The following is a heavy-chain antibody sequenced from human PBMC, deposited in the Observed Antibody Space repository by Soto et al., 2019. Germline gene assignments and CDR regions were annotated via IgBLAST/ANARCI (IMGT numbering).Heavy chain of an antibody. CDR3: ARGGQYSSGWYEGDWFDP. CDR2: TYYRSKWYN. D-gene: IGHD6-19*01. CDR1: GDSVSSNSAA. J-gene: IGHJ5*02. Sequence: PSQTLSLTCAISGDSVSSNSAAWNWIRQSPSRGLEWLGRTYYRSKWYNDYAVSVKSRITINPDTSKNQFSLQLNSVTPEDTAVYYCARGGQYSSGWYEGDWFDPWGQGTLVTVSS. V-gene: IGHV6-1*01.